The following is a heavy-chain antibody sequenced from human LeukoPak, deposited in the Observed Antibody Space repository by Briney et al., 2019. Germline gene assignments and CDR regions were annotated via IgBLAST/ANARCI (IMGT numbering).Heavy chain of an antibody. J-gene: IGHJ4*02. CDR3: ARGYYYGSGSCLSDY. D-gene: IGHD3-10*01. CDR2: INHSGST. V-gene: IGHV4-34*01. Sequence: SETLSLTCAVYGGSFSGYYWSWIRQPPGKGLEWIGEINHSGSTNYNPSLKSRVTISVDTSKNQFSLKLSSVTAADTAVYYCARGYYYGSGSCLSDYWGQGTLVTVSS. CDR1: GGSFSGYY.